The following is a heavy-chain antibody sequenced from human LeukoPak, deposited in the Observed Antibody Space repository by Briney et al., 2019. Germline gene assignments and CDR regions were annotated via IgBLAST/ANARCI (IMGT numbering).Heavy chain of an antibody. V-gene: IGHV1-69*04. CDR2: IIPILGIA. CDR1: GGTFSSYA. J-gene: IGHJ5*02. Sequence: AAVKDSCKASGGTFSSYAISWVRQAPGQGLEWMGRIIPILGIANYAQKFQGRVTITADKSTSTAYMELSSLRSEDTAVYYCARETVAAAGTRDWFDPWGQGTLVTVSS. CDR3: ARETVAAAGTRDWFDP. D-gene: IGHD6-13*01.